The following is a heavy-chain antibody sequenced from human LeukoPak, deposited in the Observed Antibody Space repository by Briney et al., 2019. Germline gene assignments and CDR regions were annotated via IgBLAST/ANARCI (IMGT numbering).Heavy chain of an antibody. D-gene: IGHD3-16*02. J-gene: IGHJ4*02. CDR2: IWYDGSNK. V-gene: IGHV3-33*06. CDR1: GFTFSSYG. CDR3: AKFPQHDYVWGSYRLYYFDY. Sequence: PGGSLRLSCAASGFTFSSYGMHWVRQAPGKGLEWVAVIWYDGSNKYYADSVKGRFTISRDNSKNTLYLQMNSLRAEDTAVYYCAKFPQHDYVWGSYRLYYFDYWGQGTLVTVSS.